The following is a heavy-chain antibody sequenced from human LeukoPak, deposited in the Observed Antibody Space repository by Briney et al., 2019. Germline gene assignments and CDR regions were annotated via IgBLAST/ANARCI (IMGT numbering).Heavy chain of an antibody. CDR3: ARLSQFASSFYFEY. CDR2: MYYSGNT. J-gene: IGHJ4*03. V-gene: IGHV4-59*01. CDR1: GASLSSYY. D-gene: IGHD2-2*01. Sequence: SETLSLTCTVSGASLSSYYWSWIRQPPGKGLEWIGYMYYSGNTNYNPSLKSRVTFSVDTSKNQFSLKLSSVTAADTAVYYCARLSQFASSFYFEYWGQGTMVTVSS.